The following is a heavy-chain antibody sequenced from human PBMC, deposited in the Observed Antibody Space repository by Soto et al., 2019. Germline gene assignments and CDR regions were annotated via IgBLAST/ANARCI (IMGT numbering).Heavy chain of an antibody. J-gene: IGHJ4*02. V-gene: IGHV4-34*01. D-gene: IGHD2-15*01. Sequence: PSETLSLTCAVYGGSFSGYYWSWIRQPPGKGLEWIGEINHSGSTNYNPSLKSRVTISVDTSKNQFSLKLSSVTAADTAVYYCARVGYCSAGSCFRQPRHIYYFDYWGQGTLVTVSS. CDR2: INHSGST. CDR1: GGSFSGYY. CDR3: ARVGYCSAGSCFRQPRHIYYFDY.